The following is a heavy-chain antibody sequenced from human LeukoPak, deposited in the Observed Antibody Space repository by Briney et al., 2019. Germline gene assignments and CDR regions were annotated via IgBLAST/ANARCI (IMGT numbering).Heavy chain of an antibody. CDR1: GFTFSSSA. D-gene: IGHD2-2*01. V-gene: IGHV3-53*01. Sequence: GGSLRLSCAASGFTFSSSAMSWVRQAPGKGLEWVSVIYSGGSTYYADSVKGRFTISRDNSKNTLYLQMNSLRAEDTAVYYCARDQAAALDYWGQGTLSPSPQ. CDR2: IYSGGST. J-gene: IGHJ4*02. CDR3: ARDQAAALDY.